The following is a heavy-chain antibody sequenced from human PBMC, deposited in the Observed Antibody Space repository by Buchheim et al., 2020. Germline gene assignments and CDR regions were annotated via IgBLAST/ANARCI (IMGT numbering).Heavy chain of an antibody. CDR3: ATLPGIAVAGKVIDY. D-gene: IGHD6-19*01. J-gene: IGHJ4*02. CDR2: ISSSSSYI. CDR1: GFTFSSYS. Sequence: EVQLVESGGGLVKPGGSLRLSCAASGFTFSSYSMNWVRQAPGKGLEWVSSISSSSSYIYYADSVKGRFTISRDNAKHSLYLQMNSLRAEDTAVYYCATLPGIAVAGKVIDYWGQGTL. V-gene: IGHV3-21*01.